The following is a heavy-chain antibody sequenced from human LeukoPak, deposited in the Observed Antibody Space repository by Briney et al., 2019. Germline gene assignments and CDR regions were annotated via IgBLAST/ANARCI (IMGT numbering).Heavy chain of an antibody. J-gene: IGHJ4*02. Sequence: SETLSLTCTVSGGSVSSGSYYWSWIRQPPGKGLEWIGYIYYSGSTNYNPSLKSRVTISVDTSKNQFSLKLSSVTAADTAVHYCAREDGTRFDYWGQGTLVTVSS. CDR3: AREDGTRFDY. CDR2: IYYSGST. D-gene: IGHD2-2*01. CDR1: GGSVSSGSYY. V-gene: IGHV4-61*01.